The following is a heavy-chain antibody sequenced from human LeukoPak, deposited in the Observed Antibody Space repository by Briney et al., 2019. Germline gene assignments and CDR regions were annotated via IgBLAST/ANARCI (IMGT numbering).Heavy chain of an antibody. Sequence: SETLSLTCAVYGGSFSGYYWSWIRQPPGKGLEWIGEINHSGSTNYNPSLKSRVTISVDTSKNQFSLKLSSVTAADTAVYYCARGRRGSLVRGMPYNWFDPWGQGTLVTVPS. CDR3: ARGRRGSLVRGMPYNWFDP. J-gene: IGHJ5*02. V-gene: IGHV4-34*01. CDR1: GGSFSGYY. D-gene: IGHD3-10*01. CDR2: INHSGST.